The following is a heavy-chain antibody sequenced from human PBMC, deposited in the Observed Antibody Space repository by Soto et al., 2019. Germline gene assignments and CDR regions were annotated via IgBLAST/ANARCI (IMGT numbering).Heavy chain of an antibody. J-gene: IGHJ3*02. CDR3: AAVFRSHAHDAFDI. CDR1: GFTFTSSA. Sequence: QMQLVQSGPEVKKPGTSVKVSCKASGFTFTSSAVQWVRQARGQRLEWIGWIVVGSGNTNYAQKFQERVTITRDMSTSTAYMELSSLRSEDTSVYYCAAVFRSHAHDAFDIWGQGTMVTVSS. CDR2: IVVGSGNT. V-gene: IGHV1-58*01. D-gene: IGHD1-26*01.